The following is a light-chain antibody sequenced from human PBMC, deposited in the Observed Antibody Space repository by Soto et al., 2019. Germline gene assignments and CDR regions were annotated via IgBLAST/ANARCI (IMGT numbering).Light chain of an antibody. CDR1: QSISSSY. CDR2: GAS. Sequence: EIVLTQSPGNLSLFPGERATLSCRASQSISSSYLAWYQQNPGQAPRLLIHGASNRATCIPDRFSGAGSGTDFTLTISRLEPEDFAVYYCHQYGSAPSWTFGQGSKVEIK. J-gene: IGKJ1*01. V-gene: IGKV3-20*01. CDR3: HQYGSAPSWT.